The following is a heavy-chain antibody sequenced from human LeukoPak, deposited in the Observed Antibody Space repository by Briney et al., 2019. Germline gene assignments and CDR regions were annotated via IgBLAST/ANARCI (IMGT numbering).Heavy chain of an antibody. CDR2: ITSGGDTT. D-gene: IGHD3-22*01. V-gene: IGHV3-23*01. CDR1: EFAFSSYT. Sequence: GGSLRLSCAVSEFAFSSYTIHWVRQAPGKGLEWVSAITSGGDTTYYADSVKGRFTISRDNSKNTLYLQMNILRAEETALYYCTCAPSGSFRLFDHWGQGTLVTASS. CDR3: TCAPSGSFRLFDH. J-gene: IGHJ4*02.